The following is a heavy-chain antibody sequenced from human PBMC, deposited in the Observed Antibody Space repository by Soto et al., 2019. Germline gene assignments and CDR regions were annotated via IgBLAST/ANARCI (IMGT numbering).Heavy chain of an antibody. Sequence: SETLSLTCAVYGGSFSGYYWSWIRQNPGKGLEWIGEINHSGSTNYNPSLKSRVTISVDTSKNQFSLKLSSVTAADTAVYYCARAKLVPAYWEWFDPWGQGTLVTVSS. CDR1: GGSFSGYY. D-gene: IGHD2-2*01. CDR3: ARAKLVPAYWEWFDP. J-gene: IGHJ5*02. V-gene: IGHV4-34*01. CDR2: INHSGST.